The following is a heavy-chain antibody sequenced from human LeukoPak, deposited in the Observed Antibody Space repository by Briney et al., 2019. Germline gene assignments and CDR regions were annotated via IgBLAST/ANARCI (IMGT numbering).Heavy chain of an antibody. Sequence: SVKVSCKASGGTFSSYAISWVRQAPGQGLEWMGRIIPILGIANYAQKFQGRVTITADKSMSTAYMELSSLRSEDTAVYYCASSTITGTNNWFDPWGQGTLVTVSS. V-gene: IGHV1-69*04. CDR2: IIPILGIA. J-gene: IGHJ5*02. CDR1: GGTFSSYA. D-gene: IGHD1-7*01. CDR3: ASSTITGTNNWFDP.